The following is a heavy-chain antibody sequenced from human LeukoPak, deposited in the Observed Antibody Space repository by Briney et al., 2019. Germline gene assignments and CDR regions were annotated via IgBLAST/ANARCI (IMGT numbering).Heavy chain of an antibody. CDR3: ARTGRPLRYFDWLPDAFDI. CDR1: GYTFTSYD. Sequence: GASVKVSCKASGYTFTSYDINWVRQATGQGLEWMGWMNPNSGNTGYAQKFQGRVTITRNTSISTAYMELRSLRSDDTAVYYCARTGRPLRYFDWLPDAFDIWGQGTMVTVSS. CDR2: MNPNSGNT. D-gene: IGHD3-9*01. V-gene: IGHV1-8*03. J-gene: IGHJ3*02.